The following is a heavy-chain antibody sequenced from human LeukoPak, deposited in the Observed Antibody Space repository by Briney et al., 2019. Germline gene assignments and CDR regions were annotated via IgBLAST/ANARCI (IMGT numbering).Heavy chain of an antibody. J-gene: IGHJ4*02. CDR2: IYYSEST. CDR1: GDSISSYY. CDR3: ARGGLRGYSYGQRFDY. V-gene: IGHV4-59*01. Sequence: PSETLSLTCTVSGDSISSYYWSWIRQPPGKGLEWIGYIYYSESTDHNPSLKSRVTILVDTSKNQFSLKLSSVTAADTAVYYCARGGLRGYSYGQRFDYWGQGTLVTVSS. D-gene: IGHD5-18*01.